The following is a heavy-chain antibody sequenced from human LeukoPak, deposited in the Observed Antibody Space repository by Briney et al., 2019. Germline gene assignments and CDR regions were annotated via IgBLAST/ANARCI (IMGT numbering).Heavy chain of an antibody. CDR2: ISASGST. V-gene: IGHV4-4*07. CDR3: ARGMAAAYDYDWFDT. Sequence: SETLSLTCTVSGDSISSYYWSWIRQPAGKGLEWFGRISASGSTRYNPSLQSRVTMSVDTSKNQFSLKLTSVTAADTAVYFCARGMAAAYDYDWFDTWGQGTLVTVSS. CDR1: GDSISSYY. J-gene: IGHJ5*02. D-gene: IGHD5-12*01.